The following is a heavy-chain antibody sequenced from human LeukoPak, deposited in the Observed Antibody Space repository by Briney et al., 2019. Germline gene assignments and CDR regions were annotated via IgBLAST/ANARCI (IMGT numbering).Heavy chain of an antibody. CDR2: INPSGGST. CDR3: ARDLLEYVEMATISSYGY. J-gene: IGHJ4*02. V-gene: IGHV1-46*01. D-gene: IGHD5-24*01. CDR1: GYTFTSYY. Sequence: ASVKVSCKASGYTFTSYYMHWVRQAPGQGLEWMGIINPSGGSTSYAQKFQGRVTMTRDTSTSTVYMELSSLRSEDTAVDYCARDLLEYVEMATISSYGYWGQGTLVTVSS.